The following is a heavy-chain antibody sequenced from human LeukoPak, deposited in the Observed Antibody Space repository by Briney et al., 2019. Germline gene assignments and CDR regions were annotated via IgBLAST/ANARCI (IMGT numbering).Heavy chain of an antibody. CDR1: GFIFSSYA. CDR3: ARGIYYDSSFDY. CDR2: ISGRVSGSGVTT. J-gene: IGHJ4*02. D-gene: IGHD3-22*01. Sequence: GGSLRLSCATSGFIFSSYAMIWVRQAPGKGLEWVSTISGRVSGSGVTTYYADSVKGRFTISRDNSKNMLSLQMNALRAEDTAVYYCARGIYYDSSFDYWGQGTLVTVSS. V-gene: IGHV3-23*01.